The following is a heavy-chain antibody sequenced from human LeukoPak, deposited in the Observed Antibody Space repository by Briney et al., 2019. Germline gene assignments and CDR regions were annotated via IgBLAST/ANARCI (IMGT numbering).Heavy chain of an antibody. CDR2: ISAYNGNT. V-gene: IGHV1-18*01. CDR1: GYTFTSYG. CDR3: ARAPLGSTSHAFDI. J-gene: IGHJ3*02. Sequence: ASVKVSCKASGYTFTSYGISWVRQAPGQGLEWMGWISAYNGNTNYAQKLQGRVTMTTDTSTSTAYMELRSLRSDDTAVYYCARAPLGSTSHAFDIWGQGTMVTVSS. D-gene: IGHD2-2*01.